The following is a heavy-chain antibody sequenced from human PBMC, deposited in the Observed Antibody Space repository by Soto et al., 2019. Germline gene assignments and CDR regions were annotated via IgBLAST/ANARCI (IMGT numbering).Heavy chain of an antibody. CDR3: ARNRGRSKLYYFDQ. CDR2: VFYSGIK. J-gene: IGHJ4*02. V-gene: IGHV4-31*03. Sequence: QVQLQESGPGLVKPSETLSLTCTVSGGSNSSAGITWSWLRQHPGKGPEWIGNVFYSGIKYYNPSLKSRDSISVDTSKNQFSLKLTSVTAADTAVYYCARNRGRSKLYYFDQWGQGTPVTVSS. CDR1: GGSNSSAGIT. D-gene: IGHD1-26*01.